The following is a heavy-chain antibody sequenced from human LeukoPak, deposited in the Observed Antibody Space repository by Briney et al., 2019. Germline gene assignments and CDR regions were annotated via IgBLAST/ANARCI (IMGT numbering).Heavy chain of an antibody. CDR2: INPNSGGT. Sequence: ASVKVSCKASGYTFTVYYMHWVRQAPGQGLEWMGWINPNSGGTNYAQKFQGWVTMTRDTSISTAYMELSRLRSDDTAVYYCARVPYYYDSSGYYFDYWGQGTLVTVSS. CDR3: ARVPYYYDSSGYYFDY. V-gene: IGHV1-2*04. D-gene: IGHD3-22*01. J-gene: IGHJ4*02. CDR1: GYTFTVYY.